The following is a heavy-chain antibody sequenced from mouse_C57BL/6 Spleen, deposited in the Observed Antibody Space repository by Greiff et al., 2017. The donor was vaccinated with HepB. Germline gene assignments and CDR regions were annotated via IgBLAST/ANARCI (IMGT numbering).Heavy chain of an antibody. CDR3: AREEYDYGYFDV. Sequence: DVHLVESGPELVKPGASVKMSCKASGYTFTDYNMHWVKQSHGKSLEWIGYINPNNGGTSYNQKFKGKATLTVNKSSSTAYMELRSLTSEDSAVYYCAREEYDYGYFDVWGTGTTVTVSS. D-gene: IGHD2-4*01. CDR1: GYTFTDYN. CDR2: INPNNGGT. V-gene: IGHV1-22*01. J-gene: IGHJ1*03.